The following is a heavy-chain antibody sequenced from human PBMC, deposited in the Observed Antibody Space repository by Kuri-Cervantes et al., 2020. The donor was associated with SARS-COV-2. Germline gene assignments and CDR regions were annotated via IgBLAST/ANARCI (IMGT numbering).Heavy chain of an antibody. CDR1: GFTFNNYA. CDR2: TSYDGTSK. J-gene: IGHJ4*02. V-gene: IGHV3-30-3*01. CDR3: ARGRVGVQDF. D-gene: IGHD2-21*01. Sequence: GESLKIFCAASGFTFNNYAMHWVRQTPGEGLEWVAITSYDGTSKYYADSVKGRFTISRDNSKNTLYLQMNNLRGDDTAVYFCARGRVGVQDFWGQGTLVTVSS.